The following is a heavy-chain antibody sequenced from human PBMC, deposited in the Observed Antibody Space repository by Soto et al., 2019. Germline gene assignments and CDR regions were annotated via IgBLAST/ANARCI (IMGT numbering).Heavy chain of an antibody. V-gene: IGHV3-21*01. J-gene: IGHJ6*03. D-gene: IGHD2-2*01. Sequence: PGWSLRLSCAASGVTFSSYSVNWVRQAPGKGLEWVSSISSSSSYIYYADSVKGRFTISRDNAKNSLYLQMNSLRAEDTAVYYCARVGDIVVVPAADYYYYYYMDVWGKGTTVTVSS. CDR2: ISSSSSYI. CDR3: ARVGDIVVVPAADYYYYYYMDV. CDR1: GVTFSSYS.